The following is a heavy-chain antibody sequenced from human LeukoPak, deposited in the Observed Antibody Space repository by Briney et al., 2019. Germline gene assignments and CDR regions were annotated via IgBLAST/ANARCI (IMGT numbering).Heavy chain of an antibody. Sequence: SETPSLTCTVSGGSISSSSYYWGWIRQPPGKGLEWIGSIYYSGSTYYNPSLKSRVTISVDTSKNQFSLKLSSVTAADTAVYYCARYYDGSGSYDYWGQGTLVTVSS. V-gene: IGHV4-39*01. J-gene: IGHJ4*02. CDR2: IYYSGST. CDR1: GGSISSSSYY. D-gene: IGHD3-10*01. CDR3: ARYYDGSGSYDY.